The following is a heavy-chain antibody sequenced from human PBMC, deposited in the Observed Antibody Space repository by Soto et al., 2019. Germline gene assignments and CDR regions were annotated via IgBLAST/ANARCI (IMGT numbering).Heavy chain of an antibody. CDR3: ARGPEYYDILTGYLGGYYMDV. J-gene: IGHJ6*03. CDR2: TYYRSKWYN. D-gene: IGHD3-9*01. CDR1: GDSVSSTSAA. Sequence: SQTLSLTCAISGDSVSSTSAAWNWIRQSPSRGLEWLGRTYYRSKWYNDYAVSVKSRITINPDTSKNQFSLQLNSVTPEDTAVYYCARGPEYYDILTGYLGGYYMDVWGKGTTVTVSS. V-gene: IGHV6-1*01.